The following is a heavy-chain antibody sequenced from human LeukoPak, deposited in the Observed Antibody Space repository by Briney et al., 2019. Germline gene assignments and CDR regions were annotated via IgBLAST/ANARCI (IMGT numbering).Heavy chain of an antibody. J-gene: IGHJ4*02. D-gene: IGHD3-22*01. CDR2: ISGSGDDT. V-gene: IGHV3-23*01. CDR1: GFAFSSYS. CDR3: AKGDYYYDSSGYYLRGYFDY. Sequence: PGGSLRLSCAASGFAFSSYSMNWVRQAPGKGLEWVSVISGSGDDTDYADSVKGRFTISRDNSKNTLYLQMNSLRAEDTAVYYCAKGDYYYDSSGYYLRGYFDYWGQGTLVTVSS.